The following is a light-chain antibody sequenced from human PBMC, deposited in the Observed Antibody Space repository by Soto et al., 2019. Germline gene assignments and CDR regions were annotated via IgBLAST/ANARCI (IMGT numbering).Light chain of an antibody. V-gene: IGLV2-14*01. CDR3: YSYTSKSTGV. CDR2: EVS. Sequence: QSALTQPASVSGSPGQSITISCTGTSSDVGGYNYVSWYQQHPGKAPKLIIYEVSNRPSGVSNRFSGSKSGNTASLTISGLQDEDEADYYCYSYTSKSTGVFGTGTKVTVL. J-gene: IGLJ1*01. CDR1: SSDVGGYNY.